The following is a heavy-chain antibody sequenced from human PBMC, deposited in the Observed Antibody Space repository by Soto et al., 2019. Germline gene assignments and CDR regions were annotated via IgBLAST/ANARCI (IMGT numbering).Heavy chain of an antibody. CDR1: GGSISSSNW. Sequence: SETLSLTCAVSGGSISSSNWWSWVRQPPGKGLDWIGEIYHSGSTNYNPSLKSRVTISVDKSKNQFSLKLSSVTAADTAVYYCASNDILTGPPSSYYYYGMDVWGQGTTVTVSS. D-gene: IGHD3-9*01. V-gene: IGHV4-4*02. J-gene: IGHJ6*02. CDR3: ASNDILTGPPSSYYYYGMDV. CDR2: IYHSGST.